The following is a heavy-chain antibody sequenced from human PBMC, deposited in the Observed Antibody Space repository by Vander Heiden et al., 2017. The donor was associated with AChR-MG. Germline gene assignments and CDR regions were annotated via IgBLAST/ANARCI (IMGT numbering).Heavy chain of an antibody. CDR3: AREGDCTNGVCPDAFDI. V-gene: IGHV3-53*01. CDR1: GFSVCSNY. CDR2: IQTSGVT. J-gene: IGHJ3*02. Sequence: EVQLVESGGGLIQPGVSLRVSCAASGFSVCSNYMSWVRKAPGKGLGWISIIQTSGVTLYADSVKGRFTISRDTSQNTLYLQMNSLRVEDTAVYYCAREGDCTNGVCPDAFDIWGQGTMVTVSS. D-gene: IGHD2-8*01.